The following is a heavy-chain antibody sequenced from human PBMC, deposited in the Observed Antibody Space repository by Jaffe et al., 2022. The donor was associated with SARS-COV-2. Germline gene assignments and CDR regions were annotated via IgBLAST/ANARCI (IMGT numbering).Heavy chain of an antibody. CDR3: ARRGGNNCSGGSCYWNDAFDI. V-gene: IGHV5-51*01. D-gene: IGHD2-15*01. Sequence: EVQLVQSGAEVKKPGESLKISCKGSGYSFTSYWIGWVRQMPGKGLEWMGIIYPGDSDTRYSPSFQGQVTISADKSISTAYLQWSSLKASDTAMYYCARRGGNNCSGGSCYWNDAFDIWGQGTMVTVSS. CDR2: IYPGDSDT. J-gene: IGHJ3*02. CDR1: GYSFTSYW.